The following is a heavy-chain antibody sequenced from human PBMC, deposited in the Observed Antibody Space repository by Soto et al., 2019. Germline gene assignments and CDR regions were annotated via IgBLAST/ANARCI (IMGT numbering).Heavy chain of an antibody. D-gene: IGHD1-26*01. CDR2: ISASGGST. J-gene: IGHJ3*02. CDR1: GFTFSNYA. Sequence: GGSLRLSCAASGFTFSNYAISWVRQAPGKGLEWVSAISASGGSTHYADSVKGRFTISRDNSKSTLYLQMNSLRAEDTATYYCAKRQIVVTTSGAFDIWGQGTMVTVSS. CDR3: AKRQIVVTTSGAFDI. V-gene: IGHV3-23*01.